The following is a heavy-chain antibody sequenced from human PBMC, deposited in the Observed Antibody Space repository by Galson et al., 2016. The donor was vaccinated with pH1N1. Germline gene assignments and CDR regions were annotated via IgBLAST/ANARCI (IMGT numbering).Heavy chain of an antibody. CDR1: GGTFSPYA. CDR2: IIPIFATA. V-gene: IGHV1-69*13. Sequence: SVKVSCKASGGTFSPYAINWVRQAPGQGLEWMGGIIPIFATANYALKFQGRVTITADEPTKTAYMELTSLRPEDTAVYYCAKGISSTWRSFDSWGQGALVTVSS. D-gene: IGHD6-13*01. J-gene: IGHJ4*02. CDR3: AKGISSTWRSFDS.